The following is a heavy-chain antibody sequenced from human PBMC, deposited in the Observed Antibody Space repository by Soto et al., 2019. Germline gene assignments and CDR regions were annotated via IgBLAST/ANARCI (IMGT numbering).Heavy chain of an antibody. CDR3: ARSIAAAGTTNWFDP. CDR2: IIPILGIA. Sequence: QVQLVQSGAEVKKPGSSVKVSCKASGGTFSSYTISWVRQAPGQGLEWMGRIIPILGIANYAQKFQGRVTITADKSTSTAYTELSSLRSEDTAVYYCARSIAAAGTTNWFDPWGQGTLVTVSS. J-gene: IGHJ5*02. D-gene: IGHD6-13*01. V-gene: IGHV1-69*02. CDR1: GGTFSSYT.